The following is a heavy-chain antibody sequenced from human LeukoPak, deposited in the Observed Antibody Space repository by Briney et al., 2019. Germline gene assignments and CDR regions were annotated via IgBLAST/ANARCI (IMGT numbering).Heavy chain of an antibody. CDR2: ISHSGST. Sequence: SETLSLTCAVSGGSISSSNWWSWVRQPPGKGLEWIGEISHSGSTNYNPSLKTQVTISVDKSKNHFSLKLSSVTAADTAVYYCARDRYYYDSSGNRYFDLWGRGTLATVSS. J-gene: IGHJ2*01. D-gene: IGHD3-22*01. V-gene: IGHV4-4*02. CDR3: ARDRYYYDSSGNRYFDL. CDR1: GGSISSSNW.